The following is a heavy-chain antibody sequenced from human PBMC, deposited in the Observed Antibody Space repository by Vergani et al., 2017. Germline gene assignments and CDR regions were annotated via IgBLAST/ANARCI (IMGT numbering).Heavy chain of an antibody. J-gene: IGHJ3*01. V-gene: IGHV4-61*02. CDR1: GGSISAGYYF. CDR3: ARRSGGYYSGGKVHPLRTAFDV. CDR2: ISASGNA. D-gene: IGHD2-15*01. Sequence: QVQLQASGPGRVKPSQTLSLTCTMSGGSISAGYYFWSWIRQPAGKGLEWIGHISASGNASHSPSLKTRVSMSVYTSKNQFSLTVTSVTAADTAIYFCARRSGGYYSGGKVHPLRTAFDVWGHGTVVTVSS.